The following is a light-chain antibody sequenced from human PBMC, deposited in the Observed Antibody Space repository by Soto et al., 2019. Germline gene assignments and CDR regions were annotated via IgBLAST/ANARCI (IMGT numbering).Light chain of an antibody. Sequence: EIVVTQSPATLSVSPGERATVSCRASQSVNNNLAWFQQKPGQAPRLLIYGASSRATGIPVRFSGRGSGTEFTLTISSLLSEDFAVYYCQQYNYWPPKTFGQGTKVEIK. CDR2: GAS. V-gene: IGKV3-15*01. CDR3: QQYNYWPPKT. J-gene: IGKJ1*01. CDR1: QSVNNN.